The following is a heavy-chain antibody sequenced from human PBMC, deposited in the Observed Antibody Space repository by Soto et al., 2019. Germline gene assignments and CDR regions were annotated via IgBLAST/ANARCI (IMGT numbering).Heavy chain of an antibody. J-gene: IGHJ5*02. Sequence: SETLSLTCTVSGGSISSYGWSWIRQPAGKGLEWIGRINNSGRTNYNPSLRSRDTMSVDTSKNQFSLKLTSVTAADTAMYYCVRDVVFASGHSNWFDPWGQGTLVTVSS. D-gene: IGHD3-10*01. CDR1: GGSISSYG. V-gene: IGHV4-4*07. CDR2: INNSGRT. CDR3: VRDVVFASGHSNWFDP.